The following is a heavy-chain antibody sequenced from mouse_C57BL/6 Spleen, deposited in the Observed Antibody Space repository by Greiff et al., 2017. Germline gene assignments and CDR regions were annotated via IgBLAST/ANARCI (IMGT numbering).Heavy chain of an antibody. D-gene: IGHD2-10*01. CDR1: GYTFTSYW. CDR2: IHPNSGST. Sequence: QVQLKQPGAELVKPGASVKLSCKASGYTFTSYWMHWVKQRPGQGLEWIGMIHPNSGSTNNNEKFKSKATLTVDKSSSTAYMQLSSLTSEDSAVYYCARSGLLGAMDYWGQGTSVTVSS. CDR3: ARSGLLGAMDY. V-gene: IGHV1-64*01. J-gene: IGHJ4*01.